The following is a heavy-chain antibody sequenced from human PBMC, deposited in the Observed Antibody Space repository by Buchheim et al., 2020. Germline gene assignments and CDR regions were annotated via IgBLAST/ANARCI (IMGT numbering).Heavy chain of an antibody. D-gene: IGHD1-26*01. CDR1: GFTFSDYY. J-gene: IGHJ4*02. CDR2: ISSSSSYT. Sequence: QVQLVESGGGLVKPGGSLRLSCEASGFTFSDYYMSWIPQAPGKGLEWVSYISSSSSYTNYADSVKGRFTISRDNAKTSLNLQMNSLRAEDTAVYYCARRKVGATTFLDYWGQGTL. CDR3: ARRKVGATTFLDY. V-gene: IGHV3-11*06.